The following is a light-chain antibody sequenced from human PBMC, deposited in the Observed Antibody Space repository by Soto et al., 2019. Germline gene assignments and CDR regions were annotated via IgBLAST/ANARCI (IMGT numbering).Light chain of an antibody. CDR2: EVS. J-gene: IGLJ1*01. V-gene: IGLV2-14*01. CDR3: SLYTSSSTYV. CDR1: SSDVGGYNY. Sequence: QSVLTQPASVSGSPGQSITISCTGTSSDVGGYNYASWYQQHPGKAPKLMIYEVSNRPSGVSNRFSGSKSGNTASLTISGLQAEDEADYYCSLYTSSSTYVFGTGTKVTVL.